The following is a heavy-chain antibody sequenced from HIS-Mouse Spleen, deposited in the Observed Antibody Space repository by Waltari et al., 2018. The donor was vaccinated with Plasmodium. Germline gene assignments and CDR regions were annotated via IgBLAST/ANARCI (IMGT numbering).Heavy chain of an antibody. CDR1: GGSFSGYY. V-gene: IGHV4-34*01. CDR2: INHSAST. CDR3: ARAYYDFWSGYRFDY. Sequence: QVQLQQWGAGLLKPSETLSLTCAVYGGSFSGYYWSWIRQPPGKGLEWIGEINHSASTNYTPSLKSRVTISVDTSKNQFSLKLSSVTAADTAVYYCARAYYDFWSGYRFDYWGQGTLVTVSS. D-gene: IGHD3-3*01. J-gene: IGHJ4*02.